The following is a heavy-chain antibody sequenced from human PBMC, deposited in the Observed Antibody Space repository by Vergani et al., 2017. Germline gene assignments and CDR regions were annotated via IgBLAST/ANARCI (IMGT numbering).Heavy chain of an antibody. Sequence: QVQLQQWGAGLLKPSETLSLTCAVYGGSFSGYYWSWIRQPPGKGLEWIGEIIHSGSTNYNPSLKSRVTISVDTSKNQFSLKLSSVTAADTAVYYCARGAPRGQQLGYWGQGTLVTVAS. CDR2: IIHSGST. CDR1: GGSFSGYY. CDR3: ARGAPRGQQLGY. J-gene: IGHJ4*02. V-gene: IGHV4-34*01. D-gene: IGHD6-13*01.